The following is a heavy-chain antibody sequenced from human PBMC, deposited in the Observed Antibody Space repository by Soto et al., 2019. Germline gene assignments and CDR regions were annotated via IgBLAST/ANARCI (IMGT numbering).Heavy chain of an antibody. CDR1: GYTFTSYG. CDR3: AREKFTVTSYYYYYGMDV. V-gene: IGHV1-18*01. Sequence: SVKVSCKASGYTFTSYGISWVRQAPGQGIEWMGWISAYNGNTNYAQKLQGRFTMTTDTSTSTAYMELRSLRSDDTAVYYCAREKFTVTSYYYYYGMDVWGQGTTVTVSS. D-gene: IGHD4-17*01. CDR2: ISAYNGNT. J-gene: IGHJ6*02.